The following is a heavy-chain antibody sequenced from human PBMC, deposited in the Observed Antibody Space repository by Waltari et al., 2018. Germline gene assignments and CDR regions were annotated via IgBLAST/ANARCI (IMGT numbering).Heavy chain of an antibody. Sequence: QVQLQESGPGLVKPSETLSLTCAVSGYSISSGYYWGWIRQPPGKGLEWIGSIYHSGSTYYNPSLKSRVTISVDTSKNQFSLKLSSVTAADTAVYDCAMTPPSTAVVQGRGAFDIWGQGTMVTVSS. CDR3: AMTPPSTAVVQGRGAFDI. D-gene: IGHD3-10*01. CDR2: IYHSGST. CDR1: GYSISSGYY. V-gene: IGHV4-38-2*01. J-gene: IGHJ3*02.